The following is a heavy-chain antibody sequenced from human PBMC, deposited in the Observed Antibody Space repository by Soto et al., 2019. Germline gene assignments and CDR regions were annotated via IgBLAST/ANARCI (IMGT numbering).Heavy chain of an antibody. Sequence: QVQLVQSGAEVKKPGSSVKVSCKASGGTFSSYSINWVRQAPGQGLEWMGEIIPIFGTANYAQKFQGRVTITADESTSTAYMELSXXXSXXXAVYYCARDGGRHSGGIXYWGQGTLXT. CDR2: IIPIFGTA. V-gene: IGHV1-69*01. J-gene: IGHJ4*02. D-gene: IGHD1-26*01. CDR3: ARDGGRHSGGIXY. CDR1: GGTFSSYS.